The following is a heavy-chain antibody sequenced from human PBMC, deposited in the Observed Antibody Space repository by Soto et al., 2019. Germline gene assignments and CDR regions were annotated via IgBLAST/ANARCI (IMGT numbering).Heavy chain of an antibody. CDR1: GYTFTSYG. D-gene: IGHD2-2*02. V-gene: IGHV1-18*04. CDR3: ARVEGYCSSTSCYTGGGMDV. J-gene: IGHJ6*02. CDR2: ISAYNGNT. Sequence: QVQLVQSGAEVKKPGASVKVSCKASGYTFTSYGISWVRQAPGQGLEWMGWISAYNGNTNYAQKLQGRVTMTTDTSTSTTYMELRSLRYDDTAVYYCARVEGYCSSTSCYTGGGMDVWGQGTTVTVSS.